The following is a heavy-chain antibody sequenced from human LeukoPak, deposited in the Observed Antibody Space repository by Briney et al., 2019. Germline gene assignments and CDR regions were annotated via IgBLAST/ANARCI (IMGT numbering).Heavy chain of an antibody. V-gene: IGHV3-30*18. CDR1: GFTFSTYG. J-gene: IGHJ4*02. CDR2: ISYDGSNK. Sequence: GGSLRLSCAASGFTFSTYGIHWVRQAPGKGLEWVALISYDGSNKYYADSVKGRFTISRDNSKNTLYLQMNSLRPEDTAVYYCAKGRPPLGTAVPEFDYWGQGTLVTVSS. CDR3: AKGRPPLGTAVPEFDY. D-gene: IGHD6-19*01.